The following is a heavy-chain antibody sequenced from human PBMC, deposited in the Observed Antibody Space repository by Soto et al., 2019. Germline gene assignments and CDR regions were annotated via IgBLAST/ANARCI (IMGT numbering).Heavy chain of an antibody. CDR3: TRGSWYSDY. Sequence: EVQLVESGGGLIQPGGSLSLSCAASGFTFSNYWMHWVRQVPGKGLVYVSRINSQGSSTNYADYVRGRFTISRDNAKNSLYLQMNSLRVEDTAVYYCTRGSWYSDYWGQGTLVTVSS. CDR1: GFTFSNYW. CDR2: INSQGSST. D-gene: IGHD2-21*01. J-gene: IGHJ4*02. V-gene: IGHV3-74*01.